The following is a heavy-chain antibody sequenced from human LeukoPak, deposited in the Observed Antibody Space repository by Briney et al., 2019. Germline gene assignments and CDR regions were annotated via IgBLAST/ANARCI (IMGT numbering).Heavy chain of an antibody. J-gene: IGHJ4*02. Sequence: PGGSLRLSCAASGFTFSSYEMNWVRQAPGKGLEWVSYISSSGSTIYYADSVKSRFTISRDNAKNSLYLQMNSLRAEDTAVYYCARDSIVSGEFDYWGQGTLVTVSS. CDR1: GFTFSSYE. CDR3: ARDSIVSGEFDY. D-gene: IGHD1-26*01. CDR2: ISSSGSTI. V-gene: IGHV3-48*03.